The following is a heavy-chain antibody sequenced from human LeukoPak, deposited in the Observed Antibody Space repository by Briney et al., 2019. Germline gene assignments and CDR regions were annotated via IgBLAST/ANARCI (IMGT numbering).Heavy chain of an antibody. D-gene: IGHD6-6*01. J-gene: IGHJ4*02. V-gene: IGHV3-23*01. CDR1: GYTFSSYA. Sequence: PRGSLRLSCAASGYTFSSYAMSWVRQALGKGLEWVSPMSGAGSSTYYADSVKGRFTISRDNSNNTLYLQMSSLRAEDTAMYYCAKTPDSSSSGFRPSFDYWGQGTLVTVSS. CDR2: MSGAGSST. CDR3: AKTPDSSSSGFRPSFDY.